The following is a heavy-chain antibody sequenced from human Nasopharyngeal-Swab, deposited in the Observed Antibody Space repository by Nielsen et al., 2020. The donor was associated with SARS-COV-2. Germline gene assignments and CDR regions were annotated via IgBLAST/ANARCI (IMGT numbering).Heavy chain of an antibody. V-gene: IGHV2-70*12. D-gene: IGHD4-23*01. CDR3: ARLANSPYDAFDF. Sequence: SGPTLVKPTQALTLTCTFSGFSLSTSGVCVTWIRQPPGKALEWLALIDWDDDKYYTPSLKTRLTISKDTSKNQVVLTMTNMDPVYTATYYCARLANSPYDAFDFWGQGTMVTVSS. J-gene: IGHJ3*01. CDR2: IDWDDDK. CDR1: GFSLSTSGVC.